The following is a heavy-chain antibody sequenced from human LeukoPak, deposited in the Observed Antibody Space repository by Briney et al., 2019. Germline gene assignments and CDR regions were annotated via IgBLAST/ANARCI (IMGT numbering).Heavy chain of an antibody. CDR2: IYYSGST. CDR1: GGSISSYY. CDR3: ARQSSYYGSGRYYYYYYMDV. Sequence: PSETLSLTCTVSGGSISSYYWSWIRQPPGKGLGWIGYIYYSGSTNYNPSLKSRVTISVDTSKNQFSLKLSSVTAADTAVYYCARQSSYYGSGRYYYYYYMDVWGKGTTVTISS. V-gene: IGHV4-59*01. D-gene: IGHD3-10*01. J-gene: IGHJ6*03.